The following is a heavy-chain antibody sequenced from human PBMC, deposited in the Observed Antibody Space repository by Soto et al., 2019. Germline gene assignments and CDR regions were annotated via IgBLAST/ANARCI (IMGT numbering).Heavy chain of an antibody. J-gene: IGHJ6*03. CDR3: ARGLTVTTYNYYYYMDV. D-gene: IGHD4-17*01. CDR1: GGSFSGYY. CDR2: INHSGST. Sequence: QVQLQQWGAGLLKPSETLSLTCAVYGGSFSGYYWSWIRQPPGKGLEWIGEINHSGSTNYNPSLKRRVTISVDTSKNQFSRKLSSVTAADTAVYYCARGLTVTTYNYYYYMDVWGKGTTVTVSS. V-gene: IGHV4-34*01.